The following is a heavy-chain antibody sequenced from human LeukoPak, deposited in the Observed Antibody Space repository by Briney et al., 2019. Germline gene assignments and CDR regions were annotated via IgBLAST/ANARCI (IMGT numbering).Heavy chain of an antibody. CDR3: ARAGYYYYYYYMDV. Sequence: GGSLRLSCAASGFTFSSYAMHWVRQAPGKGLEWVAFIQYDGTNKYYAGSVKGRFTISRDNSKNTLYLQMNSLRAEDTAVYYCARAGYYYYYYYMDVWGKGTTVTVSS. D-gene: IGHD6-19*01. CDR1: GFTFSSYA. J-gene: IGHJ6*03. CDR2: IQYDGTNK. V-gene: IGHV3-30*02.